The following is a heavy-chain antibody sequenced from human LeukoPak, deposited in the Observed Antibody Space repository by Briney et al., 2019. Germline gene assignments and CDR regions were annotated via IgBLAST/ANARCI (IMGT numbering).Heavy chain of an antibody. J-gene: IGHJ5*02. D-gene: IGHD1-7*01. CDR3: ARGRGLCNWNYYWFDP. CDR1: GGSFSGYY. CDR2: INHSGST. V-gene: IGHV4-34*01. Sequence: SETLSLTCAVYGGSFSGYYWSWIRQPPGKGLEWIGEINHSGSTNYDPSLKSRVTISVDTSKNQFSLKLSSVTAADTAVYYCARGRGLCNWNYYWFDPWGQGTLVTVSS.